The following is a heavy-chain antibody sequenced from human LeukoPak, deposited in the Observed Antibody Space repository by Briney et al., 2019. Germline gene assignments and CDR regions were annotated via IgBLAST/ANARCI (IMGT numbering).Heavy chain of an antibody. CDR3: ARPTYYYGSGSYYNDDYGMDV. J-gene: IGHJ6*02. CDR1: GFTVSRDY. V-gene: IGHV3-11*01. Sequence: GGSLRLSCAASGFTVSRDYMSWIRQAPGKGLEWVSYISSSGSTIYYADSVKGRFTISRDNAKNSLYLQMNSLRAEDTAVYYCARPTYYYGSGSYYNDDYGMDVWGQGTTVTVSS. CDR2: ISSSGSTI. D-gene: IGHD3-10*01.